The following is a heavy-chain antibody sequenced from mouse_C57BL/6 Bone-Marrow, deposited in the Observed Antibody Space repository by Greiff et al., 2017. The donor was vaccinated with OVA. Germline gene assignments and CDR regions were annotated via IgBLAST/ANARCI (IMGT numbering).Heavy chain of an antibody. CDR3: AREGGYDFDY. CDR1: GYTFSSYG. CDR2: IYPRSGNT. Sequence: VQLVESGAELARPGASVKLSCKASGYTFSSYGISWVKQSTGQGLEWIGEIYPRSGNTYYNEKFKGKATLTADKSSSTAYMELRSLTSEDSAVYFCAREGGYDFDYWGQGTTLTVSS. J-gene: IGHJ2*01. V-gene: IGHV1-81*01. D-gene: IGHD2-2*01.